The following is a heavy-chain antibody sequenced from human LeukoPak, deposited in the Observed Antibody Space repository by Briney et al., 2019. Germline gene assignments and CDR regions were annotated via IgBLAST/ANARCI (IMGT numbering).Heavy chain of an antibody. V-gene: IGHV4-38-2*02. J-gene: IGHJ6*03. CDR2: IYTSGST. D-gene: IGHD3-3*01. CDR1: GYSISSGYY. Sequence: PSETLSLTCTVSGYSISSGYYWGWIRQPPGKGLEWIGRIYTSGSTNYNPSLKSRVTISVDTSKNQFSLKLSSVTAADTAVYYCARRNYDFYYMDVWGKGTTVTVSS. CDR3: ARRNYDFYYMDV.